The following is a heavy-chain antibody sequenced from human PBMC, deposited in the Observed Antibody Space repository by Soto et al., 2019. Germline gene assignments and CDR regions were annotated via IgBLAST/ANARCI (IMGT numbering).Heavy chain of an antibody. D-gene: IGHD3-3*01. Sequence: SETLSLTCTVSGGSISSYYWSWIRQPPGKGLEWIGYIYYSGSTNYNPSLKSRVTISVDTSKNQFSLKLSSVTAADTAVYYCARHDDDFWSGYYQGPRRGFDPWGQGTLVTVSS. CDR2: IYYSGST. V-gene: IGHV4-59*08. J-gene: IGHJ5*02. CDR3: ARHDDDFWSGYYQGPRRGFDP. CDR1: GGSISSYY.